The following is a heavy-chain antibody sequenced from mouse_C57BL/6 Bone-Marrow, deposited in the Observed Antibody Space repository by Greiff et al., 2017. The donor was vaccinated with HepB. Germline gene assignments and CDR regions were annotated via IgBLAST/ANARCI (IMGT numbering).Heavy chain of an antibody. D-gene: IGHD2-1*01. V-gene: IGHV1-9*01. CDR1: GYTFTGYW. CDR3: AREVYYGPPYWYFDV. Sequence: VQLQQSGAELMKPGASVKLSCKATGYTFTGYWLEWVKQRPGHGLEWIGEILPGSGSTNYNEKFKGKATFTADKSSNTAYMQRSSLTTEDSAIYYCAREVYYGPPYWYFDVWGTGTTVTVSS. CDR2: ILPGSGST. J-gene: IGHJ1*03.